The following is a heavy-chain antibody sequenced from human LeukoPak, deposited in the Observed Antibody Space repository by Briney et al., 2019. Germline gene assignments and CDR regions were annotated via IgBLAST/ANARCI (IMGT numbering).Heavy chain of an antibody. J-gene: IGHJ3*02. V-gene: IGHV4-31*03. D-gene: IGHD3-9*01. CDR1: GSSINSGGYY. CDR2: IYNSGTT. Sequence: PSETLSLTCSVSGSSINSGGYYWSWIRQHPGKGLEWIGYIYNSGTTYYNPSLKSRVTISVDTSKNRFSLKLTSVTAADTAVYFCARDLPGDMRDAFDIWGQGTMVTVSS. CDR3: ARDLPGDMRDAFDI.